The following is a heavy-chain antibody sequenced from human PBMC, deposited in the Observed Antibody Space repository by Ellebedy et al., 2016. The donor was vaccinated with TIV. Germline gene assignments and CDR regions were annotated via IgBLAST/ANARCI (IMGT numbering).Heavy chain of an antibody. J-gene: IGHJ5*01. CDR2: IKQDGSEK. CDR3: ARDRVGWFDY. V-gene: IGHV3-7*03. CDR1: GFTFSSYW. Sequence: GGSLRLSCAASGFTFSSYWMSWVRQAPGKGLEWVANIKQDGSEKYYVDSVKGRFSISRDNTQNSLFLQMHSLRAEDTAVFYCARDRVGWFDYWGQGTLVTVSS.